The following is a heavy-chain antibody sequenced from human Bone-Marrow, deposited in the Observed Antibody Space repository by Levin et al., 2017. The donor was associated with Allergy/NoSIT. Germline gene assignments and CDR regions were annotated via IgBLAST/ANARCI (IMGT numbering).Heavy chain of an antibody. CDR2: ISYDGGNK. CDR3: AKEIAVGGLYYYDY. Sequence: GGSLRLSCGASGFTFSNAGMHWVRQAPGKGLEGVAVISYDGGNKDYADSVKGRFTISRDNSKSTLYLQMNSLRPEDTAVYYCAKEIAVGGLYYYDYWGQGTLVSVSS. D-gene: IGHD6-13*01. CDR1: GFTFSNAG. J-gene: IGHJ4*02. V-gene: IGHV3-30*18.